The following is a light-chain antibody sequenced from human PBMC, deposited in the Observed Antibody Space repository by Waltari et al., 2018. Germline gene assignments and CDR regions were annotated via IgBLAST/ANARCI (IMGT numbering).Light chain of an antibody. J-gene: IGKJ1*01. V-gene: IGKV3-15*01. CDR1: QGVSRT. CDR2: GAS. CDR3: QQYYNWLWT. Sequence: EIVMTQSPATLSVSLGERATLSCRASQGVSRTLAWYQQRPGQAPRLLIYGASTRATGVPARFSGSGSGAEFTLTISSLQSEDVAIYYCQQYYNWLWTFGQGTKVEIK.